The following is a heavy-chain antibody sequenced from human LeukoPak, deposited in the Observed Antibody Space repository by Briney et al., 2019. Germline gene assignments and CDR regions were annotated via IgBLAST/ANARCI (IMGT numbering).Heavy chain of an antibody. V-gene: IGHV4-4*09. CDR2: IYSSVTT. Sequence: SETLSLTCGVSGAGGSISRYYWSWIRQPPGEGPEWIGFIYSSVTTKYNPSLKSRVSISIDMSKSQFSLRVRSVTASDTAVYYCARLDDREKFDRGGQGTLVTVSS. J-gene: IGHJ4*02. CDR3: ARLDDREKFDR. D-gene: IGHD3-22*01. CDR1: GAGGSISRYY.